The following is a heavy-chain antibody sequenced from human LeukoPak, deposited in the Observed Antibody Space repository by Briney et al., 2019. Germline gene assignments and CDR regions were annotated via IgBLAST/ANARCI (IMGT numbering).Heavy chain of an antibody. V-gene: IGHV1-2*02. CDR3: ARDRPLYSSSPPWFDP. D-gene: IGHD6-6*01. CDR2: INPNSGGT. Sequence: GASVKVSCKASGYTFTGYYMHWVRQAPGQGLEWMGWINPNSGGTNYAQKFQGRVTMTRDTSISTAYMELSKLRSDDTAVYYCARDRPLYSSSPPWFDPWGQGTPVTVSS. J-gene: IGHJ5*02. CDR1: GYTFTGYY.